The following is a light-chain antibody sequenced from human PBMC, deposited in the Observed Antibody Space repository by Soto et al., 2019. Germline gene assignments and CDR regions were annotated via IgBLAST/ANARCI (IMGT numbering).Light chain of an antibody. CDR1: SSSIGAGYD. Sequence: QTVVTQPPSVSGAPGQRVTISCAGGSSSIGAGYDVHWYQQLPGTAPKLLIYGNFNRPSGVPDRFSGSKSGTSASLAITGLQVGDEADYYCQSYDSSLSGVVFGGGTKLTVL. CDR3: QSYDSSLSGVV. CDR2: GNF. V-gene: IGLV1-40*01. J-gene: IGLJ2*01.